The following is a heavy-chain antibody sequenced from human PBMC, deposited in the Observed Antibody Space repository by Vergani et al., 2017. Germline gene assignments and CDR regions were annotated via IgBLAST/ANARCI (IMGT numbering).Heavy chain of an antibody. J-gene: IGHJ4*02. V-gene: IGHV1-2*02. CDR2: INPNSGGT. Sequence: QVQLVQSGAEVKTPGASVKVSCKASGYTFTGHYMHWVRQAPGQGLEWMGWINPNSGGTNYAQKFQGRVTMARDTSISTAYMELSRLRSDDTAVYYCAKTHEGDSGYDYFDYWGQGTLVTVSS. D-gene: IGHD5-12*01. CDR3: AKTHEGDSGYDYFDY. CDR1: GYTFTGHY.